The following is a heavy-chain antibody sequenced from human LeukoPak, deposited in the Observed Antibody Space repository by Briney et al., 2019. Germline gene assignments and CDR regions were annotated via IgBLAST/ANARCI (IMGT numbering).Heavy chain of an antibody. Sequence: SETLSLTCTVSGGSISSRSYNWGWIRQPPGKGLEWIGSIYYSGSTYYNPSLRSRVTTSVDTSNNQFSLKLSSVTAADTAVYYCARAIGWYGFYYFDYWGQGTLVTVSS. D-gene: IGHD6-19*01. V-gene: IGHV4-39*07. J-gene: IGHJ4*02. CDR3: ARAIGWYGFYYFDY. CDR1: GGSISSRSYN. CDR2: IYYSGST.